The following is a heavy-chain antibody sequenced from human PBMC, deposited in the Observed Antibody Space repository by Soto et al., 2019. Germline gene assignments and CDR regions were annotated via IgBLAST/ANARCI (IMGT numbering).Heavy chain of an antibody. CDR3: ASRDPGTSVDY. D-gene: IGHD1-7*01. V-gene: IGHV4-4*03. CDR2: IYRTGST. Sequence: PETLSLTCAVSVGSFTSNTWWTCVRQPPGQGLEWIGEIYRTGSTNYNPSLKSRVTISLDKSENQFSLKVTSLTAADTAVYYCASRDPGTSVDYWGQGTLVTVSS. J-gene: IGHJ4*02. CDR1: VGSFTSNTW.